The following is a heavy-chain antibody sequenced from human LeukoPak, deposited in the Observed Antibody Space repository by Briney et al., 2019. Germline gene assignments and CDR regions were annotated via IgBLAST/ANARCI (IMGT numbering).Heavy chain of an antibody. D-gene: IGHD3-22*01. CDR1: GFSFNSDW. V-gene: IGHV3-7*03. CDR2: IKHDESEK. Sequence: GGSLRVSCAASGFSFNSDWMDWVRQAPGKGLEWVANIKHDESEKNYLDSVKGRFTISRDNSKNTLYLQMNSLRAEDTAVYYCAKLNRPGVYYYDSSGYCDYWGQGTLVTVSS. CDR3: AKLNRPGVYYYDSSGYCDY. J-gene: IGHJ4*02.